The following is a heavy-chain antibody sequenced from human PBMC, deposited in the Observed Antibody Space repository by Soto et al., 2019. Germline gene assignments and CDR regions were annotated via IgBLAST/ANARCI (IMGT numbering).Heavy chain of an antibody. V-gene: IGHV3-30*18. CDR2: ISYDGSNK. J-gene: IGHJ4*02. Sequence: GGSLRLSCAASGFTFSSYGMHWVRQAPGKGLEWVAVISYDGSNKYYADSVKGRFTISRDNSKNTLYLQMNSLRAEDTAVYYCAKDAYSSSWYPGHPEFDYWGQGTLVTVSS. CDR1: GFTFSSYG. D-gene: IGHD6-13*01. CDR3: AKDAYSSSWYPGHPEFDY.